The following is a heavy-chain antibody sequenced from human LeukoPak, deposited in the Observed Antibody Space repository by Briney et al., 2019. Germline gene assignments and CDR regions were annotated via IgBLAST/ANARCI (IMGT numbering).Heavy chain of an antibody. CDR2: IIPILGIA. D-gene: IGHD6-13*01. CDR1: GGTFSSYA. V-gene: IGHV1-69*04. CDR3: ARDSRAAAGPVDAFDI. Sequence: SVKVSCKASGGTFSSYAISWVRQAPGQGLEWMGRIIPILGIANYAQKFQGRVTITADKSTSTAYMELSSLRSEDTAVYYCARDSRAAAGPVDAFDIWGQGTMVTVSS. J-gene: IGHJ3*02.